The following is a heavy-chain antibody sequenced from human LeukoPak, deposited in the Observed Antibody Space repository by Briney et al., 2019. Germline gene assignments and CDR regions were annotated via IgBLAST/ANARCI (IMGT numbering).Heavy chain of an antibody. D-gene: IGHD3-10*01. J-gene: IGHJ6*02. Sequence: GASVKVSCKASGYTVTSYGISWVRQAPGQGLEWMGWISDYNGNTNYAQKLQGRVTMTTDTSTSTAYMELRSLRSDDTAVYYCARDRNYYGSVSYDNYYGMDVWGQGTTVTVSS. V-gene: IGHV1-18*01. CDR1: GYTVTSYG. CDR2: ISDYNGNT. CDR3: ARDRNYYGSVSYDNYYGMDV.